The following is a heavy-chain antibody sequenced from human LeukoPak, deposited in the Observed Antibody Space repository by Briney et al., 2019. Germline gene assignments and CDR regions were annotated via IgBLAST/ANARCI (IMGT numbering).Heavy chain of an antibody. D-gene: IGHD4-17*01. Sequence: SETLSLTCAVYGESSSGYYWSWIRQPPGKGLEWIGEINHSGSTNYNPSLKSRVTISVDTSKNQFSLKLSSVTAADTAVYYCAILYGDYEYYFDYWGQGTLVTVSS. J-gene: IGHJ4*02. CDR2: INHSGST. CDR3: AILYGDYEYYFDY. CDR1: GESSSGYY. V-gene: IGHV4-34*01.